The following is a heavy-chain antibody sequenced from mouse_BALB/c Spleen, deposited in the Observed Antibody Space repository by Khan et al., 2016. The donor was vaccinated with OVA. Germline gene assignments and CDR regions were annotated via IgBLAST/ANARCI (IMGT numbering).Heavy chain of an antibody. D-gene: IGHD2-14*01. CDR1: GYTFTDYV. V-gene: IGHV1-81*01. J-gene: IGHJ3*01. CDR3: ARGGYSVFAY. Sequence: QVQLQQSGPELVKPGASLKVSCKASGYTFTDYVIGWVRQRTGQGLEWIGDIFPGSGTPYYNENFKDKATLTADKSSNTAYMQLSSLTSEDSAVYFCARGGYSVFAYWGQGTLVTVSA. CDR2: IFPGSGTP.